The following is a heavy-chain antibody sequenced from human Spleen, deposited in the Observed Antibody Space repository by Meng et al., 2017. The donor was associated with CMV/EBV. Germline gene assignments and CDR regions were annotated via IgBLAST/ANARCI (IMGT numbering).Heavy chain of an antibody. Sequence: GVSISSSNWWSWVRQPPGKGLEWIGEAYHSGNTNYNPSLNSRVTISVDKSNNEFSLNLTSMTAADTAVYYCARLKGITMTSYYFDYWGQGSLVTVSS. D-gene: IGHD3-22*01. CDR3: ARLKGITMTSYYFDY. CDR2: AYHSGNT. CDR1: GVSISSSNW. J-gene: IGHJ4*02. V-gene: IGHV4-4*02.